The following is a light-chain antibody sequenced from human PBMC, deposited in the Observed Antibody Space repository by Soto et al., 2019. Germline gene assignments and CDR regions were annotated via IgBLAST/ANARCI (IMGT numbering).Light chain of an antibody. CDR3: QTWGSGIVV. CDR1: SGHTYYT. J-gene: IGLJ2*01. V-gene: IGLV4-69*01. Sequence: QAVVTQSPSASASLGAAVNLTCTLSSGHTYYTIAWHQQQPEKGPRYLMRLNSDGSHRKGDGNPDRFSGSSSGAERYLIISSLQSEDEADYYCQTWGSGIVVFGGGTKLTVL. CDR2: LNSDGSH.